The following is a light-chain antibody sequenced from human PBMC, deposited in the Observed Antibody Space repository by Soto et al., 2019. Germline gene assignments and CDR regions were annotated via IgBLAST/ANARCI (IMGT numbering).Light chain of an antibody. J-gene: IGKJ1*01. CDR1: QTILTY. CDR2: AAS. V-gene: IGKV1-39*01. Sequence: DIQMTQSPSSLSASVVDRVTITFRASQTILTYLNWYQQKPGKAPKLLIYAASSLQSGVPSRFSGGGSATDFTLTISSLQPEDFATYYCQQSFSTTWTFGHGTKVDI. CDR3: QQSFSTTWT.